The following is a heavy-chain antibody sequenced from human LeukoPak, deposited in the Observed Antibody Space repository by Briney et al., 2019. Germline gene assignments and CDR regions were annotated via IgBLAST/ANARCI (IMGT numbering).Heavy chain of an antibody. CDR1: GGSISSSSYY. Sequence: SETLSLTCTVSGGSISSSSYYWGWIRQPPGKGLEWIGYIYYSGSTNYNPSLKSRVTISVDTSKNQFSLKLSSVTAADTAVYYCARLVSSSWYAKGNWFDPWGQGTLVTVSS. CDR2: IYYSGST. CDR3: ARLVSSSWYAKGNWFDP. J-gene: IGHJ5*02. V-gene: IGHV4-61*05. D-gene: IGHD6-13*01.